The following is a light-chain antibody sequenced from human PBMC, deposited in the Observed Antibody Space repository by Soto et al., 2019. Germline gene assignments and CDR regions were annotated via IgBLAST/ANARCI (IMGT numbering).Light chain of an antibody. J-gene: IGKJ2*01. CDR1: QSISSW. CDR2: KAS. Sequence: DILIAQGPSTLSPSVGDRVTITCRSSQSISSWLAWYQQKPGKAPNLLIYKASSLESGVRSRFSGSGSGTEFTLTISSLQPDDFATDYCQQYNSYSYNFGQGTKVDIK. CDR3: QQYNSYSYN. V-gene: IGKV1-5*03.